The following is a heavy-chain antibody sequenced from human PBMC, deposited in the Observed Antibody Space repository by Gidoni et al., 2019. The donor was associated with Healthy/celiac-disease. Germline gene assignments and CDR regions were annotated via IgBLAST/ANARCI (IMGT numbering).Heavy chain of an antibody. V-gene: IGHV1-69*06. CDR3: ARQTIFGVALYYYYYGMDV. D-gene: IGHD3-3*01. CDR1: GGTFSSYA. J-gene: IGHJ6*02. Sequence: QVQLVQSGAEVKKPGSSVKVSCKASGGTFSSYAISWVRQAPGQGLEWMGGIIPIFGTANYAQKFQGRVTITADKSTSTAYMELSSLRSEDTAVYYCARQTIFGVALYYYYYGMDVWGQGTTVTVSS. CDR2: IIPIFGTA.